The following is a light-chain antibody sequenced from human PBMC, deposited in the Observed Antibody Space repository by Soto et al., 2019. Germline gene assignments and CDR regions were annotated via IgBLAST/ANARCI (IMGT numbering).Light chain of an antibody. V-gene: IGLV2-14*03. J-gene: IGLJ1*01. CDR3: SSYSSTTTLVV. CDR2: DVN. CDR1: SSDVGGYNY. Sequence: QSALTQPASVSGSPGQSITISCTGTSSDVGGYNYVSWYQQHPGEAPKLIIYDVNNRPSGVSNRFSGSTSGNTASLTISGLQADDEADYYCSSYSSTTTLVVFGTGTKVTVL.